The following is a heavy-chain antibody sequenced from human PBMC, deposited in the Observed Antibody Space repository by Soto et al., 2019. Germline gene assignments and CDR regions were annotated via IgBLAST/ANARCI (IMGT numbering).Heavy chain of an antibody. D-gene: IGHD6-6*01. CDR1: GYTFTSYY. CDR3: ARERGGSSSSGAFDI. V-gene: IGHV1-46*01. Sequence: ASVKVSCKASGYTFTSYYMHWVRQAPGQGLEWMGIINPSGGSTSYAQKFQGRVTMTRDTSTSTVYMELSSLRSEDAAVYYCARERGGSSSSGAFDIWGQGTMVTVSS. J-gene: IGHJ3*02. CDR2: INPSGGST.